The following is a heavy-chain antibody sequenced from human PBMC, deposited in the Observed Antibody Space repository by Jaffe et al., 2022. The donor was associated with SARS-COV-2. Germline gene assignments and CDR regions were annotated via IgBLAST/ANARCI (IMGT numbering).Heavy chain of an antibody. V-gene: IGHV6-1*01. CDR1: GDSVSSNSLT. CDR3: VGVRGGLFDY. CDR2: TYYRSKWDN. Sequence: QVQLQQSGPRLVKPSQTLSLTCAISGDSVSSNSLTWNWIRQSPSRGLEWLGRTYYRSKWDNDYAVSVKSRITINPDTSENQFSLQLNSVTPEDTAVYYCVGVRGGLFDYWGQGTLVTVSS. J-gene: IGHJ4*02. D-gene: IGHD3-16*01.